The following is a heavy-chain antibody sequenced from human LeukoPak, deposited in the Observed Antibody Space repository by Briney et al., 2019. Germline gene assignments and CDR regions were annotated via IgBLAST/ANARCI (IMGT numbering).Heavy chain of an antibody. Sequence: PGGSLRLSCPAYGFTFSNHGMNWVRQAPGKGLEWVSSISSRSSYIYYADSVKGRFTISRDNSKNTLYVQMNSLRAEDTAVYYCAKPHIDDWGQGTLVTVSS. V-gene: IGHV3-21*01. CDR2: ISSRSSYI. CDR3: AKPHIDD. J-gene: IGHJ4*02. CDR1: GFTFSNHG.